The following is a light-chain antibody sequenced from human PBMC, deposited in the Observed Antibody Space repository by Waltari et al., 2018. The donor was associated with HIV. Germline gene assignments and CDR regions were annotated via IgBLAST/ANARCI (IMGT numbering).Light chain of an antibody. CDR2: GNT. CDR1: SSNIGAGSD. V-gene: IGLV1-40*01. CDR3: QSYDSSLTGSV. Sequence: QSVLTQPPSVSGAPGQRVTISCPGSSSNIGAGSDVHWYQQLPGTAPNLLIYGNTNRPSGVPDRFSGSKSGTSPSLAITGLRAEDEADYYCQSYDSSLTGSVFGGGTKLTVL. J-gene: IGLJ2*01.